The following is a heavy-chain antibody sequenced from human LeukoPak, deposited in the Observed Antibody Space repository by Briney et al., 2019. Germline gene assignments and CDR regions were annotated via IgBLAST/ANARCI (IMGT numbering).Heavy chain of an antibody. CDR2: IYPGDSDT. Sequence: GESLKISCKGSGYSFTSYWIGWVRQTPGKGLEWMGIIYPGDSDTRYSPSFQGQVTISADKSISTAYLQWSSLKASDTAMYYCARRDIAVAAHSLFDYWGQGTLVTVSS. V-gene: IGHV5-51*01. CDR1: GYSFTSYW. CDR3: ARRDIAVAAHSLFDY. D-gene: IGHD6-19*01. J-gene: IGHJ4*02.